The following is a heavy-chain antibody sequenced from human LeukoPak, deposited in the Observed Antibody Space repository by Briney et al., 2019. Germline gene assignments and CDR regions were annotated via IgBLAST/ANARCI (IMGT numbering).Heavy chain of an antibody. Sequence: ASVKVSCKASGYTFTSYGISWVRQAPGQGLEWMGWISAYNGNTNYAQKLQGRVTMTTDTSTSTAYMELRSLRSDDTAVYYCARDGAWYYYGSGSSAYYFDYWGQGTLVTVSS. V-gene: IGHV1-18*01. CDR3: ARDGAWYYYGSGSSAYYFDY. D-gene: IGHD3-10*01. J-gene: IGHJ4*02. CDR1: GYTFTSYG. CDR2: ISAYNGNT.